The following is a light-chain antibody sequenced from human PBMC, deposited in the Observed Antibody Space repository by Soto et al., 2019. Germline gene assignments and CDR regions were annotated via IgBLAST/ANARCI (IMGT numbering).Light chain of an antibody. V-gene: IGLV1-47*01. J-gene: IGLJ2*01. Sequence: QSVLTQPPSASGTPGQRVTISCSGSSSNIGSNYVYWYQQLPGTAPKLLIYRNNQRPSGVPDRCSGSKSGTSASLAIGGLRSEDEADYYCAAWDDSLSGVVFGGGTKLTVL. CDR3: AAWDDSLSGVV. CDR2: RNN. CDR1: SSNIGSNY.